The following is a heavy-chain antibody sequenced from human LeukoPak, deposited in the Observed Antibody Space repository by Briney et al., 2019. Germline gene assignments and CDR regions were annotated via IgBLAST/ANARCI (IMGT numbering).Heavy chain of an antibody. CDR2: IYYSGST. CDR1: GGSISSSSYY. CDR3: ARGSPPLDSIITIFGVVRDLAFDI. J-gene: IGHJ3*02. D-gene: IGHD3-3*01. V-gene: IGHV4-39*01. Sequence: PSETLSLTCTVSGGSISSSSYYWGWIRQPLGKGLEWIGSIYYSGSTYYNPSLKSRVTISVDTSKNQFSLKLSSVTAADTAVYYCARGSPPLDSIITIFGVVRDLAFDIWGQGTMVTVSS.